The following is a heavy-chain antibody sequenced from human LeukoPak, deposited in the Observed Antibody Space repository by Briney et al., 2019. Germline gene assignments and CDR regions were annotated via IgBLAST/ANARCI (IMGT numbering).Heavy chain of an antibody. J-gene: IGHJ4*02. CDR3: AKDSDPTVVTRGYFDY. V-gene: IGHV3-9*03. CDR1: GFIFDDYA. Sequence: PGGSLRLSCAASGFIFDDYAMHWVRQAPGKGLEWVSGISWNSGSIGYADSVKGRFTISRDNAKNSLYLQMNSLRAEDMALYYCAKDSDPTVVTRGYFDYWGQGTLVTVSS. D-gene: IGHD4-23*01. CDR2: ISWNSGSI.